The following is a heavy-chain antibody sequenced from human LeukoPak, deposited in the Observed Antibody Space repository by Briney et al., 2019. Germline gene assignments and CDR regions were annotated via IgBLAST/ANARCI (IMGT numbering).Heavy chain of an antibody. CDR1: GGSISSYY. J-gene: IGHJ4*02. CDR2: IYYYGST. D-gene: IGHD4-23*01. V-gene: IGHV4-59*08. Sequence: SETLSLTCTVSGGSISSYYWSWIRQPPGKGLEWIGYIYYYGSTNHNPSLKSRVTISEDTSKNQFSLRLSSVTAADTAVYYCARLYTVVGFEHWGQGTLVTVSS. CDR3: ARLYTVVGFEH.